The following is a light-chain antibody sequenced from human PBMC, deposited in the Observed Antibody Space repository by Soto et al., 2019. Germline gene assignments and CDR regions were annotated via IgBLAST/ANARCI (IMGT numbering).Light chain of an antibody. CDR3: QQYGSSPPIT. V-gene: IGKV3-20*01. Sequence: EIVLTQSPSTLSLSPGERATLSCRASQSVSSSYLAWYQQKPGQAPRLLIYGASSRATGIPDRFSGGGSGTDFTLTTSRLEPEDFAVYYCQQYGSSPPITFGQGTRLEIK. CDR1: QSVSSSY. CDR2: GAS. J-gene: IGKJ5*01.